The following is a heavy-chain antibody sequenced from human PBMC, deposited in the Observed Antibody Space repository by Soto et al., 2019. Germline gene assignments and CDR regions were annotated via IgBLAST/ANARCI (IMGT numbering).Heavy chain of an antibody. CDR2: IYYSGST. D-gene: IGHD6-19*01. CDR3: ARVAVAGYYYYYMDV. Sequence: SETLSLTCTVSGGSISSYYWSWIRQPPGKGLDWIGYIYYSGSTNYNPSLKSRVTISVDTSKNQFSLKLSSVTAADTAVYYCARVAVAGYYYYYMDVWGKGTTVTVSS. J-gene: IGHJ6*03. V-gene: IGHV4-59*01. CDR1: GGSISSYY.